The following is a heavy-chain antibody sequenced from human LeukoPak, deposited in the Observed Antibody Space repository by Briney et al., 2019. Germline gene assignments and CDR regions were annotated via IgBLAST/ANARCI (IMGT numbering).Heavy chain of an antibody. CDR1: GGSISSYY. Sequence: SETLSLTCTVSGGSISSYYWSWIRQPPGKGLEWIGYIYYSGSTNYNPSLKSRVTISVDTSKNQFSLKLSSVTAADTAVYYCARGPSDAGSFPYFDYWGQGTLVTVSS. V-gene: IGHV4-59*08. CDR2: IYYSGST. CDR3: ARGPSDAGSFPYFDY. D-gene: IGHD3-16*02. J-gene: IGHJ4*02.